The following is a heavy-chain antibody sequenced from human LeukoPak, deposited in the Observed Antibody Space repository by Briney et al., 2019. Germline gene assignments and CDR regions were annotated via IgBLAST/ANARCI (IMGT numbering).Heavy chain of an antibody. J-gene: IGHJ4*02. V-gene: IGHV4-59*08. Sequence: SETLSLTCTVSGGSISSYYWSWIRQPPGKGLEWIGYIYYSGNTNCNPSLKSRVTISVDTSNNQFSLKLSSVTAADTAVYGSGWEDIDYWGQGTLVTVSS. CDR1: GGSISSYY. CDR3: GWEDIDY. D-gene: IGHD1-26*01. CDR2: IYYSGNT.